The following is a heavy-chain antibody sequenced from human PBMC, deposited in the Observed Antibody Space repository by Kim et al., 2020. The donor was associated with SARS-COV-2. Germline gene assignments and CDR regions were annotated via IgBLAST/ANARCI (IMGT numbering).Heavy chain of an antibody. CDR2: ISSSSSYI. D-gene: IGHD2-8*01. J-gene: IGHJ4*02. V-gene: IGHV3-21*01. Sequence: GGSLRLSCAASGFTFSSYSMNWVRQAPGKGLEWVSSISSSSSYIYYADSVKGRFTISRDNAKNSLYLQMNSLRAEDTAVYYCARDRGGYCTNGVCYEPDFDYWGQGTLVTVSS. CDR1: GFTFSSYS. CDR3: ARDRGGYCTNGVCYEPDFDY.